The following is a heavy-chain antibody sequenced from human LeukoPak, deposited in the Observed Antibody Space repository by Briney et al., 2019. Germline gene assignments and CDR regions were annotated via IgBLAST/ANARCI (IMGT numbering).Heavy chain of an antibody. V-gene: IGHV3-21*01. J-gene: IGHJ6*02. Sequence: GGSLRLSCAASGFTFSSYSMNWVRQAPGKGLEWVSSINSSSSYIYYADSVKGRFTISRDNAKNSLYLQMNRLRAEETAVYYCARDGLRGGRFLEWHYYGMDVWGQGTTVTVSS. CDR3: ARDGLRGGRFLEWHYYGMDV. CDR1: GFTFSSYS. D-gene: IGHD3-3*01. CDR2: INSSSSYI.